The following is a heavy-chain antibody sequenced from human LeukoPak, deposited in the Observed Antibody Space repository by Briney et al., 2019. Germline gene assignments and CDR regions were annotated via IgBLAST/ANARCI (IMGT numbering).Heavy chain of an antibody. Sequence: GSLRLSCAASGFTLNSYAMSWVRQAPGKGLECVSTISGSGSNTYYTDSVKGRFTISRDSSKNTLYLQMNSLRAEDTAVYYCAKGREAYSGSYTPFDSWGQGTLVTVSS. D-gene: IGHD1-26*01. J-gene: IGHJ4*02. CDR2: ISGSGSNT. CDR1: GFTLNSYA. V-gene: IGHV3-23*01. CDR3: AKGREAYSGSYTPFDS.